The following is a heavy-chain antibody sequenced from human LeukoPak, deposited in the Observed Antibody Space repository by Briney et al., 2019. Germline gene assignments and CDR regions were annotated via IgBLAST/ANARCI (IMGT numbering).Heavy chain of an antibody. Sequence: TGGSLRLSCAASGFTFDDYAMHWVRQAPGKGLEWVSGISWNSGSIGYADSVKGRFTVSRDNAKNSLYLQMNSLRAEDTALYYCAKDHSSSWYLIGWFDPWGQGTLVTVSS. CDR3: AKDHSSSWYLIGWFDP. V-gene: IGHV3-9*01. CDR1: GFTFDDYA. CDR2: ISWNSGSI. J-gene: IGHJ5*02. D-gene: IGHD6-13*01.